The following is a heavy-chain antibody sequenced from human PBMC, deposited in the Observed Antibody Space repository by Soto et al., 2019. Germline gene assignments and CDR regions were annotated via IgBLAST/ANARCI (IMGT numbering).Heavy chain of an antibody. D-gene: IGHD5-12*01. CDR3: AKANSGYGSFDH. V-gene: IGHV4-59*01. CDR1: GDSISNYY. Sequence: PSETLSLTCTVSGDSISNYYCSWIRQSPGKGLEWIGYIYSSGSTKYNPSLKSRVTISIDKSKNQFSLKLTSVTAADTAVYYCAKANSGYGSFDHWGQGMLVTVSS. CDR2: IYSSGST. J-gene: IGHJ4*02.